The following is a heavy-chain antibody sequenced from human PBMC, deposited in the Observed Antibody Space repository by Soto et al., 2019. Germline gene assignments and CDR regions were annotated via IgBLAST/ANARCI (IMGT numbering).Heavy chain of an antibody. CDR1: GGSISGSY. V-gene: IGHV4-59*01. CDR2: VYYTGST. J-gene: IGHJ4*02. CDR3: ARSVAVPGAHIDY. D-gene: IGHD6-19*01. Sequence: SEILSLTCSVSGGSISGSYWSWIRQSPGKGLEWLGYVYYTGSTNYSPSLRSRVSISVDTSKNEFSLRLSSVTAADTAVYFCARSVAVPGAHIDYWGQGTQVTVSS.